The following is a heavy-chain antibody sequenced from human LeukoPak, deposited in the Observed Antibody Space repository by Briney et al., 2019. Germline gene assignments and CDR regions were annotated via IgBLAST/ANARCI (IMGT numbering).Heavy chain of an antibody. D-gene: IGHD2-2*01. CDR3: ANHLACGSTSCPSFDY. V-gene: IGHV3-21*01. CDR2: ISDDSNYI. CDR1: GFTFSDYS. Sequence: GGSLRLSCAASGFTFSDYSMNWVRQAPGKGLEWVSSISDDSNYICYADSVKGRFTISRDNAKNSLYLQMNSLRAEDTAVYYCANHLACGSTSCPSFDYWGQGTLVTVSS. J-gene: IGHJ4*02.